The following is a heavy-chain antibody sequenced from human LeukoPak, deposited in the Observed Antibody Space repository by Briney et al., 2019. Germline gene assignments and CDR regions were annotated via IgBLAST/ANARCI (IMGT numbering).Heavy chain of an antibody. D-gene: IGHD1-7*01. Sequence: SQTLSLTCTVSGASISSSGSYWTWIRQHPGKGLEWVAYIYYAGSIYYNPSLKSRVTMSVDTSKNQFSLKLNSVTAADTAVYYCARERSVGLGTSYYHYGVDVWGQGTSVTVSS. V-gene: IGHV4-31*03. CDR2: IYYAGSI. CDR3: ARERSVGLGTSYYHYGVDV. J-gene: IGHJ6*02. CDR1: GASISSSGSY.